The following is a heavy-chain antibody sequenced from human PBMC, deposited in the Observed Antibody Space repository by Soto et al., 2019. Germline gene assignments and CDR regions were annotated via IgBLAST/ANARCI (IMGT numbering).Heavy chain of an antibody. CDR3: AKDPTPLQWLGSDFDY. V-gene: IGHV3-30*18. CDR2: ISYDGSNK. D-gene: IGHD6-19*01. Sequence: QVQLVESGGGVVQPGRSLRLSCAASGFTFSSYGMHWVRQAPGKGLEWVAVISYDGSNKYYADSVKGRFTISRDNSKNTLYLQMNSLRAEDTAVYYCAKDPTPLQWLGSDFDYWGQGTLVTVS. J-gene: IGHJ4*02. CDR1: GFTFSSYG.